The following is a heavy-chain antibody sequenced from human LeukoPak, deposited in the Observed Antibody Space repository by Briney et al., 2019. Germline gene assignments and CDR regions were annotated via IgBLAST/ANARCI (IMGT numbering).Heavy chain of an antibody. V-gene: IGHV3-23*01. D-gene: IGHD6-19*01. J-gene: IGHJ4*02. CDR3: AKQCSRPSGWYFDY. CDR1: GFSFSSYA. Sequence: GGSLRLSCAASGFSFSSYAMSWVRQAPGKGLEWVSAISGSGGSTYYADSVKGRFTISRDNSKNTLYLQMNSLRAEDTAVYYCAKQCSRPSGWYFDYWAQGPLVTVSS. CDR2: ISGSGGST.